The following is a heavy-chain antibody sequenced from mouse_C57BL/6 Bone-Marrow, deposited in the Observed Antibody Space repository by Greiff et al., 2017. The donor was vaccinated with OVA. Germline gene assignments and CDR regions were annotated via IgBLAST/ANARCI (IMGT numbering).Heavy chain of an antibody. Sequence: EVKLVESGGGLVQPGGSMKLSCAASGFTFSDAWMDWVRQSPEKGLEWVAEIRNKANNHATYYAESVKGRFTISRDDSKSSVYLQMNSLRAEDTGIYYCTPPYDGYPAWFAYWGQGTLVTVSA. CDR3: TPPYDGYPAWFAY. CDR1: GFTFSDAW. J-gene: IGHJ3*01. CDR2: IRNKANNHAT. V-gene: IGHV6-6*01. D-gene: IGHD2-3*01.